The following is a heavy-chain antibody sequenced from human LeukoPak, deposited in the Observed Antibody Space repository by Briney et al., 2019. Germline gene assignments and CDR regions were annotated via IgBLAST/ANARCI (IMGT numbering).Heavy chain of an antibody. CDR1: GFTFSNYW. V-gene: IGHV3-74*01. J-gene: IGHJ6*02. D-gene: IGHD6-19*01. CDR3: VRGSNGWSGMDA. CDR2: LNGDGDYT. Sequence: PGGSLRLSCAVSGFTFSNYWMYWVRQGPGKGLVWVSRLNGDGDYTNYEDSVKGRFTISRDNAKNTLYLQMNRLRAEDTAVYYCVRGSNGWSGMDAWGQGTTVTVSS.